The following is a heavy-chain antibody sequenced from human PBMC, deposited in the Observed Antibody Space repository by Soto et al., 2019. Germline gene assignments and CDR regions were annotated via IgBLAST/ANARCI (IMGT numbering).Heavy chain of an antibody. CDR2: IWHDGRKK. D-gene: IGHD3-10*01. V-gene: IGHV3-33*01. CDR3: ARDRGVDAAIDY. J-gene: IGHJ4*02. Sequence: QEQLVESGGGVVQPERSLRLSCAASGFTFSDYGMHWVRQAPGKGLEWVAVIWHDGRKKDYADSVKGRFTISRDRSKNMRYLQMYGLRARGTAVYQCARDRGVDAAIDYWGQGTLVTVS. CDR1: GFTFSDYG.